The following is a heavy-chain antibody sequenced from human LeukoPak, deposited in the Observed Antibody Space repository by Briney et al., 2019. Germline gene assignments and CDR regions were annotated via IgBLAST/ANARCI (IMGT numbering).Heavy chain of an antibody. CDR3: ARPSHGYSFGHFDQ. J-gene: IGHJ4*02. Sequence: ASVKVSCKVSGYTLTELSMHWVRQAPGKGLEWMGGFDPEDGETIYAQKFQGRVTMTKDTSTGTAYMELSSLRSEDTAVYYCARPSHGYSFGHFDQWGQGTRVIVSS. CDR2: FDPEDGET. D-gene: IGHD5-18*01. V-gene: IGHV1-24*01. CDR1: GYTLTELS.